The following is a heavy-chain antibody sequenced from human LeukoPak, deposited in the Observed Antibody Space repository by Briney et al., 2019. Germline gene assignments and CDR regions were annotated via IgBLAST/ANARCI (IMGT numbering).Heavy chain of an antibody. CDR1: GGSISSSSYY. D-gene: IGHD2-2*01. J-gene: IGHJ4*02. CDR2: IYYSGST. CDR3: ATGGVLKYQLLRFDY. V-gene: IGHV4-39*07. Sequence: SETLSLTCTVSGGSISSSSYYWGWIRQPPGKGLEWIGSIYYSGSTYYNPSLKSRVTISVDTSKNQFSLKLSSVTAADTAVYYCATGGVLKYQLLRFDYWGQGTLVTVSS.